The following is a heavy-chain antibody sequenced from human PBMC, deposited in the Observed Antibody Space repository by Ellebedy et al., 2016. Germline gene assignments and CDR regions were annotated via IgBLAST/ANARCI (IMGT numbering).Heavy chain of an antibody. CDR1: GFTLSDYQ. CDR3: ARDTDGWSRDS. V-gene: IGHV3-11*06. J-gene: IGHJ4*02. D-gene: IGHD5-24*01. Sequence: GESLKISCAASGFTLSDYQMSWIRQAPRKGLEWVSYISSSGSSTNYADSVKGRFTISRDNAKNSLYLQMNSLRAEDTAVYYCARDTDGWSRDSWGQGTLVSVSS. CDR2: ISSSGSST.